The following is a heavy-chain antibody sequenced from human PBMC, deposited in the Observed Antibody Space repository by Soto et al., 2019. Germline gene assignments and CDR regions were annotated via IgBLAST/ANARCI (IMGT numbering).Heavy chain of an antibody. D-gene: IGHD6-19*01. Sequence: PGESLKISCKGSGYSFTSYWISWVRQMPGKGLEWMGRIDPSDSCTNYSPSFQGHVTISADKSISTAYLQWSSLKASDTAMYYCARSSRSGWFHYGMDVWGQGTTVTSP. CDR3: ARSSRSGWFHYGMDV. V-gene: IGHV5-10-1*01. J-gene: IGHJ6*02. CDR2: IDPSDSCT. CDR1: GYSFTSYW.